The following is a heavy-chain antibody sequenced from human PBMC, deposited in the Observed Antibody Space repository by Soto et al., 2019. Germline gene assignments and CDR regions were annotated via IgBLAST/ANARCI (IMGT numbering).Heavy chain of an antibody. CDR1: GGSISSYY. D-gene: IGHD5-18*01. Sequence: SETLFLTCTVSGGSISSYYWSWIRQPPGKGLEWIGYIYYSGSTNYNPSLKSRVTISVDTSKNQFSLKLSSVTAADTAVYYCARRGYSYGLFDYWGQGALVTVSS. J-gene: IGHJ4*02. CDR3: ARRGYSYGLFDY. V-gene: IGHV4-59*08. CDR2: IYYSGST.